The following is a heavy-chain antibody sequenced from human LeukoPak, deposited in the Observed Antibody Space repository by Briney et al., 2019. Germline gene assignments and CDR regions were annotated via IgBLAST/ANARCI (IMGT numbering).Heavy chain of an antibody. CDR3: AKARLSTGWAYNDY. Sequence: GGSLRLSCAAPGFTFVNYAMSSVRQAPGKGLEWVSAVVGNGGTTFYADSVRGRFTISRDNSKNTVYLQINSLRGEDTAVYYCAKARLSTGWAYNDYWDQGALVTVSS. V-gene: IGHV3-23*01. CDR2: VVGNGGTT. J-gene: IGHJ4*02. CDR1: GFTFVNYA. D-gene: IGHD6-19*01.